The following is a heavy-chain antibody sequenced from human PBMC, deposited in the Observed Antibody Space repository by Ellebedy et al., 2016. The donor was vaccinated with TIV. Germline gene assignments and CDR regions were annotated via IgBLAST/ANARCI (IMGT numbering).Heavy chain of an antibody. CDR1: GGSISSGGYY. J-gene: IGHJ4*02. CDR2: IYYSGST. V-gene: IGHV4-31*03. CDR3: ARGQGRRKATDY. D-gene: IGHD5-12*01. Sequence: SETLSLXXTVSGGSISSGGYYWSWIRQHPGKGLEWIGYIYYSGSTYYNPSLKSRVTISVDTSKNQFSLKVRSVTAADTAMYYCARGQGRRKATDYWGQGTLVTVSS.